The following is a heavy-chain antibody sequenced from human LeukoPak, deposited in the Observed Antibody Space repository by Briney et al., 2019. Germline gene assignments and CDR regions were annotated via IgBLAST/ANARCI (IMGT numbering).Heavy chain of an antibody. V-gene: IGHV4-59*11. D-gene: IGHD3-22*01. J-gene: IGHJ3*02. CDR1: SGSISSHY. CDR2: IYYSGST. Sequence: PSETLSLTCTVSSGSISSHYWSWIRQPPGKGLEWIGYIYYSGSTNYNPSLKSRVTISVDTSKNQFSLKLSSVTATDTAVYYCARDKGYYESSGYLKAFDIWGQGTMVTVSS. CDR3: ARDKGYYESSGYLKAFDI.